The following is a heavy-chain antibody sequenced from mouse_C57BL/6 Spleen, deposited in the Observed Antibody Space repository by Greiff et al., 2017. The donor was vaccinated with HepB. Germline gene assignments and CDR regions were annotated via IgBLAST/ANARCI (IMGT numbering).Heavy chain of an antibody. D-gene: IGHD2-1*01. CDR1: GYAFSSYW. CDR3: ARRNYYGNYVGAMDY. J-gene: IGHJ4*01. Sequence: LVESGAELVKPGASVKISCKASGYAFSSYWMNWVKQRPGKGLEWIGQIYPGDGDTNYNGKFKGKATLTADKSSSTAYMQLSSLTSEDSAVYFCARRNYYGNYVGAMDYWGQGTSVTVSS. CDR2: IYPGDGDT. V-gene: IGHV1-80*01.